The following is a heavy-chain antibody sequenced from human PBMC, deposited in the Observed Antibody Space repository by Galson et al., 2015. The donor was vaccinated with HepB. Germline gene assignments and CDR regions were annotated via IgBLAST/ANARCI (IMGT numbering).Heavy chain of an antibody. Sequence: VSGGSISSTNYYWGWVRQPPGRGLEWIGSIYYSGSPYYNTSLKSRVTISVDTSKNQFSLKLRSVTAADTAVYYCARLYGGNRYFQDWGQGTLVIVSS. CDR2: IYYSGSP. V-gene: IGHV4-39*01. D-gene: IGHD4-23*01. J-gene: IGHJ1*01. CDR1: GGSISSTNYY. CDR3: ARLYGGNRYFQD.